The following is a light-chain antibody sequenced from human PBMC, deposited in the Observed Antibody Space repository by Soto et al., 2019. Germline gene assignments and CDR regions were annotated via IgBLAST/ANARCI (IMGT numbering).Light chain of an antibody. CDR3: QQYNNWTRLEGT. CDR2: GAS. J-gene: IGKJ1*01. Sequence: EIVMTQSPATLSVSPGERATLSCRASQSVSSNLAWYQQKPGQAPRLLIYGASTSATGIPARFSGSGSGTEFTLTISSLQSEDFAVYYCQQYNNWTRLEGTFGQGTKVEIK. V-gene: IGKV3-15*01. CDR1: QSVSSN.